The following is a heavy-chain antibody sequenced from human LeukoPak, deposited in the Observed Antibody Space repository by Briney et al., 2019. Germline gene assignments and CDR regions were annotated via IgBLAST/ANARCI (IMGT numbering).Heavy chain of an antibody. V-gene: IGHV3-7*01. CDR2: IKQDGSEK. Sequence: PGGSLRLSCAASGFTFSSYWMSWVRQAPGKGLEWVANIKQDGSEKYYVDSVKGRFTISRDNAKNSLYLQMNSLRAEDTAVYYCARDGYYDSSNTDYWGQGTLVTVSS. CDR1: GFTFSSYW. CDR3: ARDGYYDSSNTDY. D-gene: IGHD3-22*01. J-gene: IGHJ4*02.